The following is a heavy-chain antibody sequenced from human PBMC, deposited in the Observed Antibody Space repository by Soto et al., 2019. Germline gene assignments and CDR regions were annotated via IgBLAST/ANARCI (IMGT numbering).Heavy chain of an antibody. J-gene: IGHJ6*02. CDR1: GFTLTNNG. CDR2: ISSDGSSY. V-gene: IGHV3-30*18. CDR3: AKDRGLAESGTWSHYYYGMDV. Sequence: QVQLLESGGGVVQPGRSLRLSCVASGFTLTNNGMHWVRQAPGQGLEWVAVISSDGSSYYYGDSVRGRFTISRDTSKKTLFLEMNSMKTADTGVYYCAKDRGLAESGTWSHYYYGMDVWGQGTSVTVS. D-gene: IGHD1-26*01.